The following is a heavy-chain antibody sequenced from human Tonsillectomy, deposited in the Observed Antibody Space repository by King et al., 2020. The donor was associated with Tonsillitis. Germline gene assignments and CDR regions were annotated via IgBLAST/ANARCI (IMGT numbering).Heavy chain of an antibody. CDR1: GYTFTNYY. CDR2: IRPSVVST. V-gene: IGHV1-46*01. CDR3: ARSEGGDLSFVADY. J-gene: IGHJ4*02. D-gene: IGHD3-16*02. Sequence: VQLVESGAEVKKPGASVKLSCEASGYTFTNYYVHWVRQAPGQGLEWMGLIRPSVVSTSYAQKFQGRVTMTKDTSTPTNYMELRSLRSDDTAVYYCARSEGGDLSFVADYWGQGTLVTVSS.